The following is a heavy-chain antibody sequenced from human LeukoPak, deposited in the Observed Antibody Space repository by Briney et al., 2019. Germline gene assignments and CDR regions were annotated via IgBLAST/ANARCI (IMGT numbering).Heavy chain of an antibody. V-gene: IGHV4-39*01. CDR3: ARPTFASYSSGYHY. J-gene: IGHJ4*02. CDR2: IHYSGNT. D-gene: IGHD3-22*01. CDR1: GGSISGSSNY. Sequence: SETLSLTCTVSGGSISGSSNYWGCIRQPPGKGLEWIGSIHYSGNTYYNPSLKSRVTISVDTSKNQFSLKLTSVTAADTAVYYCARPTFASYSSGYHYWGQGTLVTVSS.